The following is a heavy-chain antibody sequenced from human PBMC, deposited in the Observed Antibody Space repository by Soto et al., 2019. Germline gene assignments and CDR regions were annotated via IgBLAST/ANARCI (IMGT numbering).Heavy chain of an antibody. V-gene: IGHV1-18*01. CDR1: GYTFTSYG. D-gene: IGHD1-26*01. Sequence: QVQLVQSGAEVKKPGASVKVSCKASGYTFTSYGISWVRQAPGQGLEWMGWISAYNGNTKYAQKLQGRVTMTTDTSTSKAYRELRSLISDDTAVYYCARDLGGSYYAPVDYWGQGTLVTVSS. J-gene: IGHJ4*02. CDR2: ISAYNGNT. CDR3: ARDLGGSYYAPVDY.